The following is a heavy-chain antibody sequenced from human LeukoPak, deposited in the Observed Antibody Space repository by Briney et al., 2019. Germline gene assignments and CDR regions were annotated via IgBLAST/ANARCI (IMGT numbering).Heavy chain of an antibody. V-gene: IGHV3-21*01. CDR2: ISTGSNYI. CDR1: GFTFDSYG. D-gene: IGHD4-11*01. J-gene: IGHJ4*02. Sequence: PGGSLRLSCAASGFTFDSYGMNWVRRAPGKGLQWVSSISTGSNYIYYADSVKGRFTISRDNAKNSLYLQMNSLRADDTGVYYCARDRIYTNYYFDSWGLGTLVTVSS. CDR3: ARDRIYTNYYFDS.